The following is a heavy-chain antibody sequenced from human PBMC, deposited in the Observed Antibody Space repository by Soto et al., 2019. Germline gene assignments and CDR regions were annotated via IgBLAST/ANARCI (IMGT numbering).Heavy chain of an antibody. CDR3: AKESLDTAMCAS. D-gene: IGHD5-18*01. Sequence: QVQLVESGGGVVQPGRSLRLSCAASGFTFSSCGLHWVRQAPGKGLEWVALISYDESSKYYADSVKGRFTISRDNYKNTLLLQMNSMRADDKAVYYCAKESLDTAMCASWGQGTLVTVSS. J-gene: IGHJ4*02. CDR1: GFTFSSCG. CDR2: ISYDESSK. V-gene: IGHV3-30*18.